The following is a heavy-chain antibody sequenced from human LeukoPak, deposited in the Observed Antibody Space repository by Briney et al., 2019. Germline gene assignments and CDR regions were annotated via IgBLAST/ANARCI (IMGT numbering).Heavy chain of an antibody. CDR3: ARARNDYDSNGFSLLDY. Sequence: PGTSLRLSCAASGISFSSHGMHCVRQAPGKGLEWVAVICDDGSNIYYADSVKGRFTISRDNSKNTLYLQMNSLRAEDTALYYCARARNDYDSNGFSLLDYWGQGTLVTVSS. V-gene: IGHV3-33*01. CDR1: GISFSSHG. CDR2: ICDDGSNI. J-gene: IGHJ4*02. D-gene: IGHD3-22*01.